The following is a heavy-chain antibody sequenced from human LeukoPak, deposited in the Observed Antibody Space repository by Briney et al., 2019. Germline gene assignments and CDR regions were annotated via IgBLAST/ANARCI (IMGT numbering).Heavy chain of an antibody. Sequence: ASVKVSCKASGYTFTDYFIHGVRQAPGQGLEWMGWIRPNSGDTQYAQRFQGRVTMNRDTSVSTAHVELSSLRSDDTVIYYGARIYGHNSNYFDFWGQGTLVTVSS. CDR3: ARIYGHNSNYFDF. CDR2: IRPNSGDT. V-gene: IGHV1-2*02. D-gene: IGHD4-17*01. J-gene: IGHJ4*02. CDR1: GYTFTDYF.